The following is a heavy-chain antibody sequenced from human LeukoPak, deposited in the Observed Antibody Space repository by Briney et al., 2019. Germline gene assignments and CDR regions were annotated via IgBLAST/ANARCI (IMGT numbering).Heavy chain of an antibody. CDR2: ISSSSSMI. D-gene: IGHD4-17*01. CDR1: GFAVSTYS. CDR3: AREADYALDY. Sequence: GGSLRLSCAVSGFAVSTYSMNWVRQPPGKGLEWVSYISSSSSMIYYADSVKGRFTISRDNAKNSLYLQMNSLRAEDTAVYYCAREADYALDYWGQGTLVTVSS. V-gene: IGHV3-48*01. J-gene: IGHJ4*02.